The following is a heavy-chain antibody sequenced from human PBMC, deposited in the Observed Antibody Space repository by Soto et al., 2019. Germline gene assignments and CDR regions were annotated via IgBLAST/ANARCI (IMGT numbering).Heavy chain of an antibody. D-gene: IGHD3-10*01. Sequence: SETLSLTCTVSGGSISSYYWSWIRQPPGKGLEWIGYIYYSGSTNYNPSLKSRVTISVDTSKNQFSLKLSSATAADTAVYYCAGGVGGGSGYYLDYWGQGTLVTVSS. CDR3: AGGVGGGSGYYLDY. CDR2: IYYSGST. J-gene: IGHJ4*02. V-gene: IGHV4-59*01. CDR1: GGSISSYY.